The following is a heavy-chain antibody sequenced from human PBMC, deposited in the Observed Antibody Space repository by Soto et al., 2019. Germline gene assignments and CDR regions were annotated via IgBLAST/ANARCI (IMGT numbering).Heavy chain of an antibody. CDR1: GGTFSSYT. Sequence: QVQLVQSGAEVKKPGSSVKVSCKASGGTFSSYTISWVRQAPGQGLEWMGRIIPILGIANYAQKFQGRVTITADKXTXTXXMGLSSLRSEDTAVYYCARVLVAATRKDYYYGMDVWGQGTTVTFSS. D-gene: IGHD2-15*01. J-gene: IGHJ6*02. CDR3: ARVLVAATRKDYYYGMDV. CDR2: IIPILGIA. V-gene: IGHV1-69*02.